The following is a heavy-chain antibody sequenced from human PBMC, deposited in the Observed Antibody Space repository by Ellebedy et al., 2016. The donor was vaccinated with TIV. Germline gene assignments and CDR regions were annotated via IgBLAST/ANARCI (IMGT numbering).Heavy chain of an antibody. CDR2: ISHNGKTD. V-gene: IGHV3-30*03. D-gene: IGHD1-26*01. CDR1: RFTFRLAD. Sequence: GGSLRLSXTASRFTFRLADMHWVRQAPGKGLQWVALISHNGKTDQYADSVKGRFTISRDNSKNMLHLQMNSLRIEDTAVYYCAREAPFCSTDRCQETFDFWGQGTLVTVSS. CDR3: AREAPFCSTDRCQETFDF. J-gene: IGHJ4*02.